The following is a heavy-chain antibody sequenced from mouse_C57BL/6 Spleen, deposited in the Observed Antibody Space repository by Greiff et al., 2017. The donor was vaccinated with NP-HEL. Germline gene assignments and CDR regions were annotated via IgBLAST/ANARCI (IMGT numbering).Heavy chain of an antibody. CDR1: GYAFTNYL. Sequence: QVQLKESGAELVRPGTSVKVSCKASGYAFTNYLIEWVKQRPGQGLEWIGVINPGSGGTNYNEKFKGKATLTADKSSSTAYMQLSSLTSEDSAVYFCASRGIYDYDGEGSLDYWGQGTTLTVSS. D-gene: IGHD2-4*01. J-gene: IGHJ2*01. CDR3: ASRGIYDYDGEGSLDY. CDR2: INPGSGGT. V-gene: IGHV1-54*01.